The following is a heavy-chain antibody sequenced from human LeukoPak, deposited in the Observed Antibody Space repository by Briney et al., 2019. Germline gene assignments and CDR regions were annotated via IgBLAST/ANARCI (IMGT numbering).Heavy chain of an antibody. D-gene: IGHD1-26*01. CDR2: IKQDGSEK. V-gene: IGHV3-7*01. J-gene: IGHJ4*02. Sequence: PGGSLRLSCAASGFTISNYWMGWVHQAPGKGLEWVANIKQDGSEKRYVDPVKGRFTISRDNAKNSLYLQMNSLRAEDTAVYYCARAPATNEWRCMDYWGQGTLVTVSS. CDR3: ARAPATNEWRCMDY. CDR1: GFTISNYW.